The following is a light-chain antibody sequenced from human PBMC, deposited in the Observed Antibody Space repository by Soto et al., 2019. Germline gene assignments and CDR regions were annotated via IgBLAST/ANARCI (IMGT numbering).Light chain of an antibody. V-gene: IGLV1-51*01. Sequence: QSVLTQPPSVSAAPGQKVTISCSGSSSNVGNNYVSWYQQLPGTAPKVLLYDNSKRPSGIPDRFSGSKSGTSATLGITGLQTGDEADYYCGTWDDNLSGVLFGGGTKLTVL. CDR2: DNS. CDR3: GTWDDNLSGVL. CDR1: SSNVGNNY. J-gene: IGLJ2*01.